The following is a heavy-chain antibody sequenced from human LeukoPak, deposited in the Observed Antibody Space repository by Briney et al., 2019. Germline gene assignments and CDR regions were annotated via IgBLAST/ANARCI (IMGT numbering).Heavy chain of an antibody. Sequence: PGGSLRLSCAASGFTFSSYAMSWVRQAPGKGLEWVSAISGSGGSTYYADSVKGRFTISRDNSKNTLYLQMNSLRAEDTAVYYCANRDRDSSGYYYFDYWGQGTLVTVSS. CDR1: GFTFSSYA. J-gene: IGHJ4*02. CDR3: ANRDRDSSGYYYFDY. D-gene: IGHD3-22*01. CDR2: ISGSGGST. V-gene: IGHV3-23*01.